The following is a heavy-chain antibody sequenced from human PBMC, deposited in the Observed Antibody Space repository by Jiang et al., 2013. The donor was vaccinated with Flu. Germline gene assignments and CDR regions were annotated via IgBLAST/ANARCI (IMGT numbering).Heavy chain of an antibody. J-gene: IGHJ4*02. Sequence: GAEVKKPGSSVKVSCKASGGTLSNFVINWVRQAPGQGLEWLGRIIPVPDMSNYAQNFQGRLKFSADTSTSTVYMELNTLRSDDTAFYYCAKEEPAGPLAITGGGFHVWGQGTLV. CDR1: GGTLSNFV. V-gene: IGHV1-69*04. CDR3: AKEEPAGPLAITGGGFHV. D-gene: IGHD1-14*01. CDR2: IIPVPDMS.